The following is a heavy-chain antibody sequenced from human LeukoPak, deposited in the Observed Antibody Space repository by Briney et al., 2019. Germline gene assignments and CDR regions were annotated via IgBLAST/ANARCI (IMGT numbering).Heavy chain of an antibody. CDR3: AKGYSYGPNDY. D-gene: IGHD5-18*01. V-gene: IGHV3-23*01. J-gene: IGHJ4*02. CDR2: ISGSGGST. Sequence: GGSLRLPCVASGFTFSSYGMSWVRQAPGKGLEWVSAISGSGGSTYYADSVKGRFTISRDNSKNTPYLQMNSLRAEDTAVYYCAKGYSYGPNDYWGQGTLVTVSS. CDR1: GFTFSSYG.